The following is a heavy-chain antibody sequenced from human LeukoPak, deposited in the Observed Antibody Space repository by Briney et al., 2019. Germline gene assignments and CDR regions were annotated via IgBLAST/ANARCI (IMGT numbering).Heavy chain of an antibody. CDR1: GFTFSSYS. V-gene: IGHV3-48*01. Sequence: GGSLRLSCAASGFTFSSYSMNWVRQAPGKGLEWVSYISSSSSTIYYADSVKGRFTISRDNAKNSLYLQMNSLRAEDTSVYYCARDGGSFSYNMDVWGQGNTVLVSS. D-gene: IGHD1-26*01. CDR3: ARDGGSFSYNMDV. J-gene: IGHJ6*02. CDR2: ISSSSSTI.